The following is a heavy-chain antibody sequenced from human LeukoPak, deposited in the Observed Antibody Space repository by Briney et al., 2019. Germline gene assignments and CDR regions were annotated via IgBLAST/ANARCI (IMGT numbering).Heavy chain of an antibody. D-gene: IGHD6-19*01. CDR1: GGTFSSYA. Sequence: ASVKVSCKASGGTFSSYAISWVRQAPGQGVEWMGTIIPIFGTANYAQKFQGRVTITTDESTSTAYMELSILRSEDTAVYYCARSGIPQRYISGWSRGDYFDYWGRGTLVTVSS. V-gene: IGHV1-69*05. J-gene: IGHJ4*02. CDR3: ARSGIPQRYISGWSRGDYFDY. CDR2: IIPIFGTA.